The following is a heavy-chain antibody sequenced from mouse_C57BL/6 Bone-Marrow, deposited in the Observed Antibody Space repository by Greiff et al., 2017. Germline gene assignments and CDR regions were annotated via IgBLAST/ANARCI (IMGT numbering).Heavy chain of an antibody. CDR2: INPNYGTT. J-gene: IGHJ2*01. D-gene: IGHD1-1*01. CDR3: ARSGGYTTVVPVL. CDR1: GYTFTDYN. V-gene: IGHV1-39*01. Sequence: EVQLQQSGPELVKPGASVKISCQASGYTFTDYNMNWVKQSNGKRLEWIGGINPNYGTTSYNQKFKGKATLTVDKSSSNAYMQLNSLTSEYSAGSYGARSGGYTTVVPVLRGQGTTLTVSS.